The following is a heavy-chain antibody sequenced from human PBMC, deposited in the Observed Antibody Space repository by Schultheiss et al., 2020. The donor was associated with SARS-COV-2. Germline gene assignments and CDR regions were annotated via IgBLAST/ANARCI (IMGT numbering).Heavy chain of an antibody. CDR2: INHSGST. CDR1: GGSSSSGSYY. D-gene: IGHD2-2*01. J-gene: IGHJ5*02. V-gene: IGHV4-39*07. CDR3: AREAGYCSSTSCYNWFDP. Sequence: SQTLSLTCTVSGGSSSSGSYYWSWIRQPPGKGLEWIGEINHSGSTNYNPSLKSRVTISVDKSKNQFSLKLSSVTAADTAVYYCAREAGYCSSTSCYNWFDPWGQGTLVTVSS.